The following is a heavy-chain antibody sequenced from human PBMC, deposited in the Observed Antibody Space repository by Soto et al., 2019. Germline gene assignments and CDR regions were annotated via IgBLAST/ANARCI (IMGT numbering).Heavy chain of an antibody. CDR2: IRWHSGSI. CDR1: GFSFDDDA. CDR3: AKDTRQWLVHGIDC. V-gene: IGHV3-9*01. Sequence: EVQLGESGGGLVQPGRSLRLSCAASGFSFDDDAMHGVRQAPWKGLAWVSGIRWHSGSIGYADSVKGRFTVPRDNAKNSLYLQLNSLRAEDTALYYCAKDTRQWLVHGIDCWGQGTLVTVSS. J-gene: IGHJ4*02. D-gene: IGHD6-19*01.